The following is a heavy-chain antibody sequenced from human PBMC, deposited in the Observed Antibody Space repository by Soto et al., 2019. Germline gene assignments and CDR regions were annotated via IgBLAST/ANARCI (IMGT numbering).Heavy chain of an antibody. V-gene: IGHV3-30-3*01. J-gene: IGHJ4*02. CDR3: ARDRSSGWEYFDS. CDR2: ISNVGSNK. Sequence: GGSLRLSCAASGFTFSNYDMHWVRQTPGKGLEWVALISNVGSNKHSADSVKGRFTISRDNSKNTLYLQMNSLRPEDTAVYFCARDRSSGWEYFDSWGQGTLVTVS. CDR1: GFTFSNYD. D-gene: IGHD6-19*01.